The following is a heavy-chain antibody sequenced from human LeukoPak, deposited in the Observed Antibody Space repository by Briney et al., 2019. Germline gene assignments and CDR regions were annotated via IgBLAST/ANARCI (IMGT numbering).Heavy chain of an antibody. J-gene: IGHJ4*02. CDR1: GGSMNQYY. V-gene: IGHV4-4*07. Sequence: PSETLSLTCTVSGGSMNQYYWSWIRQPAGRGLEWIGRIYSSGNTFYKASLKSRVTMSVDTSNNQFFLKLTSVTAADTAVYYCARGPNYASGSYDNEVFDYWGQGTLVTVSS. CDR3: ARGPNYASGSYDNEVFDY. D-gene: IGHD3-10*01. CDR2: IYSSGNT.